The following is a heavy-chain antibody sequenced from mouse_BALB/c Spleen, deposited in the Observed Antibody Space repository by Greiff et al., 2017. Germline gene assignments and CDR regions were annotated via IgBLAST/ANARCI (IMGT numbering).Heavy chain of an antibody. CDR1: GYTFTDYW. J-gene: IGHJ2*01. Sequence: QVQLQQPGAELVMPGASVKMSCKASGYTFTDYWMHWVKQRPGQGLEWIGAIDTSDSYTSYNQKFKGKATLTVDESSSTAYMQLSSLTSEDSAVYYCARYHYGSSYFDYWGQGTTLTVSS. CDR3: ARYHYGSSYFDY. CDR2: IDTSDSYT. V-gene: IGHV1-69*01. D-gene: IGHD1-1*01.